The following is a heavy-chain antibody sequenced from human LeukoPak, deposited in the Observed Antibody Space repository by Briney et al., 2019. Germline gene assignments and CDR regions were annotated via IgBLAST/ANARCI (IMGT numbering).Heavy chain of an antibody. Sequence: GGSLRLSCAASGFTFSSYAMSWVRQAPGKGLEWVSAISGSGGSTYYADSVKGRFTISRDNSKNTLYLQMNSLRAEDTAVYYCAKDLPGAMAVRGSGNKIGGVYPGSLFDYWGQGTLVTVSS. D-gene: IGHD3-10*01. CDR3: AKDLPGAMAVRGSGNKIGGVYPGSLFDY. J-gene: IGHJ4*02. CDR1: GFTFSSYA. CDR2: ISGSGGST. V-gene: IGHV3-23*01.